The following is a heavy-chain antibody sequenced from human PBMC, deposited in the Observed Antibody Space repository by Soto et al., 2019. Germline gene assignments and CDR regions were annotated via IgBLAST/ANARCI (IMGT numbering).Heavy chain of an antibody. CDR2: TYYRSKWYN. V-gene: IGHV6-1*01. CDR3: ARDSGSSGWYSFDY. J-gene: IGHJ4*02. D-gene: IGHD6-19*01. Sequence: SQTLSLTCVISGDSVSSNSAAWNWIRQSPSRGLEWLGRTYYRSKWYNDYAVSVKSRITINPDTSKNQFSLQPNSVTPEDTAVYYCARDSGSSGWYSFDYWGQGTLVTVSS. CDR1: GDSVSSNSAA.